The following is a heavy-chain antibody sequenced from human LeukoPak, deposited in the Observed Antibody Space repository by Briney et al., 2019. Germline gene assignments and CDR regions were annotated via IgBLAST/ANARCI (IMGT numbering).Heavy chain of an antibody. J-gene: IGHJ6*03. D-gene: IGHD3-16*01. CDR3: AREKIGTGTVLGKDYYYMDV. CDR2: IYYSGST. V-gene: IGHV4-59*01. Sequence: SETLSLTCTVSGGSISSYYWSWIRQPPGKGLEWIGYIYYSGSTNYNPSLKSRVTISVDTSKNQFSLKLSSVTAADTAMYYCAREKIGTGTVLGKDYYYMDVWGKGTTVTVSS. CDR1: GGSISSYY.